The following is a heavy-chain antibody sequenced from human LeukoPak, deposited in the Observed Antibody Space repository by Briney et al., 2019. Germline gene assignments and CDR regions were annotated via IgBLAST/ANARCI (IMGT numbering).Heavy chain of an antibody. V-gene: IGHV3-74*03. CDR2: INSDGTTS. CDR1: GFTFGNFW. J-gene: IGHJ4*02. CDR3: ARGPGSDFDS. Sequence: GGSLRLSCAASGFTFGNFWMHWVRQVPGKGLMWVSRINSDGTTSTYADSVRGRFTISRDNAKNTLYLRMNSLSAEDTAVYFCARGPGSDFDSWGRGTLVTVSS. D-gene: IGHD3-10*01.